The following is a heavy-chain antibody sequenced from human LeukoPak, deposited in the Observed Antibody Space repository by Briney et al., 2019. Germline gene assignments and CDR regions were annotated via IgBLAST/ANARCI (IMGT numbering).Heavy chain of an antibody. V-gene: IGHV1-18*01. CDR3: ARVSVGYCTNGVCSNWFDP. J-gene: IGHJ5*02. CDR2: ISAYNGNT. Sequence: ASVKVSCKASGYTFTSYGISWVRQAPGQGLEWMGWISAYNGNTNYAQKLQGRVTMTTDTSTSTAYMELRSLRSDDTAVYYCARVSVGYCTNGVCSNWFDPWAREPWSPSPQ. CDR1: GYTFTSYG. D-gene: IGHD2-8*01.